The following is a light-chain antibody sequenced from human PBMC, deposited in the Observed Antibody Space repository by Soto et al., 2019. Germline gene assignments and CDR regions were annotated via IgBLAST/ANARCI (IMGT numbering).Light chain of an antibody. V-gene: IGKV1-39*01. CDR2: GAS. Sequence: DIQVTQSPSSLSASVGDRVTITCRTNQSISFWLNWYQQKPGTAPKVLISGASDLHGGVPSRFSGSGSRTDFTLTITHLQSEDFATYYCQHYLNYPITFGQGTRLEI. J-gene: IGKJ5*01. CDR3: QHYLNYPIT. CDR1: QSISFW.